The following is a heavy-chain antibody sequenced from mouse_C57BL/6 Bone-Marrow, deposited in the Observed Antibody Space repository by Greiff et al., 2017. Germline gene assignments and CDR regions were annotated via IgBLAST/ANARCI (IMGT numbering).Heavy chain of an antibody. J-gene: IGHJ2*01. CDR2: ISDGGSYT. CDR3: ARDHYSNADFDY. Sequence: EVHLVESGGGLVKPGGSLKLSCAASGFTFSSYAMSWVRQTPEKRLEWVATISDGGSYTYYPDNVKGRFTISRDNAKNNLYLQMSHLKSEDTAMYYCARDHYSNADFDYWGQGTTRTVSS. CDR1: GFTFSSYA. V-gene: IGHV5-4*01. D-gene: IGHD2-5*01.